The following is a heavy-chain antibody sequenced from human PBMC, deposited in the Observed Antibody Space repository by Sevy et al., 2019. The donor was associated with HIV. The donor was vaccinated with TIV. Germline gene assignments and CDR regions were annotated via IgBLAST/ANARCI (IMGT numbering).Heavy chain of an antibody. CDR3: VRDKEVGASILDA. J-gene: IGHJ5*02. D-gene: IGHD1-26*01. V-gene: IGHV3-7*03. CDR1: GFNFRNFW. Sequence: GGSLRLSCVASGFNFRNFWMSWVRQAPGKGLECVADIKQDGSEAYYVDSVKGRFTISRDNVKNSLYLKMNSLRDEDTAMYFCVRDKEVGASILDAWGQGTPVTVSS. CDR2: IKQDGSEA.